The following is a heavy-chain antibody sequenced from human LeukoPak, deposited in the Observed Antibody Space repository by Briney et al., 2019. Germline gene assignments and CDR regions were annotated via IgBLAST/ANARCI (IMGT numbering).Heavy chain of an antibody. CDR3: ARNYYDTKKPWD. V-gene: IGHV4-38-2*02. J-gene: IGHJ4*02. CDR2: IYHSGRT. CDR1: GYSISSGYY. D-gene: IGHD3-22*01. Sequence: SETLPLTCTVSGYSISSGYYWGWIRQPPGKGLEWIGSIYHSGRTYYNPSLKSRVTISVDTSKNQFSLKLSSVTAADTAVYFCARNYYDTKKPWDWGQGTLVTVSS.